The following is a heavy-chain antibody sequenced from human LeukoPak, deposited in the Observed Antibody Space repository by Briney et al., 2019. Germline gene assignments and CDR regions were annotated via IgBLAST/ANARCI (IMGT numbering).Heavy chain of an antibody. CDR1: GGSISSSSYY. CDR3: ARGVARSSKFHFSYYFDY. D-gene: IGHD6-6*01. J-gene: IGHJ4*02. V-gene: IGHV4-39*07. CDR2: IYHSGST. Sequence: SETLSLTCTVSGGSISSSSYYWGWIRQPPGKGLEWIGSIYHSGSTYYNPSLKSRVTISVDTSKNQFSLKLSSVTAAGTAVYYCARGVARSSKFHFSYYFDYWGQGTLVTVSS.